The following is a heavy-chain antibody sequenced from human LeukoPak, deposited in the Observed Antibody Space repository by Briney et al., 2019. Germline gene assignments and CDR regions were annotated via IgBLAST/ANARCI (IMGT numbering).Heavy chain of an antibody. CDR1: GGSISSYY. CDR2: INHSGST. D-gene: IGHD3-9*01. V-gene: IGHV4-34*01. Sequence: SETLSLTCTVSGGSISSYYWSWIRQPPGKGLEWIGEINHSGSTNYNPSLKSRVTISVDTSKNQFSLKLSSVTAADTAVYYCARGLTILRYFDWTGDAFDIWGQGTMVTVSS. CDR3: ARGLTILRYFDWTGDAFDI. J-gene: IGHJ3*02.